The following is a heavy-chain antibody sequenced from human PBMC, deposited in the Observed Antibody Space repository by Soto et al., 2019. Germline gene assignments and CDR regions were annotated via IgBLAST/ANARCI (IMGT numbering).Heavy chain of an antibody. CDR2: INHGGST. CDR1: GGSFSGYY. D-gene: IGHD3-9*01. CDR3: ARGVLRYFDSDY. Sequence: SETLSLTCAVYGGSFSGYYWSWIRQPPGKGLEWIGEINHGGSTNYNPSLKSRVTISVDTSKNQFSLKLSSVTAADTAVYYCARGVLRYFDSDYWGQGTLVTVSS. J-gene: IGHJ4*02. V-gene: IGHV4-34*01.